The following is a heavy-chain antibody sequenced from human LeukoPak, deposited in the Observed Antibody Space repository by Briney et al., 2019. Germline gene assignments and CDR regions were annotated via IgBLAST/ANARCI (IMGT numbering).Heavy chain of an antibody. CDR3: TKTSYGDYVWFDP. V-gene: IGHV4-39*01. CDR2: IYYSGYT. J-gene: IGHJ5*02. D-gene: IGHD4-17*01. Sequence: PSETLSLTCTVSGGSLSSTSYYWGWIRQPPGKGLEWIGSIYYSGYTYYNPSLKSRVTISVDTSKNQFSLKLTSVTAADTAVYYCTKTSYGDYVWFDPWGQGTLVTVSS. CDR1: GGSLSSTSYY.